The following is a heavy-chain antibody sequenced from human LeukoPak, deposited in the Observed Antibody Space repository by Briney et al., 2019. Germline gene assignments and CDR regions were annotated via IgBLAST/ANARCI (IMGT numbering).Heavy chain of an antibody. V-gene: IGHV1-18*01. CDR2: ISAYNGNT. D-gene: IGHD3-3*01. J-gene: IGHJ6*02. CDR3: ASGTYYDFWSGYRTYYYGMDV. Sequence: ASVKVSCKAPGYTFTSYGISWVRQAPGQGLEWMGWISAYNGNTNYAQKLQGRVTMTTDTSTSTAYMELRSLRSDDTAVYYCASGTYYDFWSGYRTYYYGMDVWGQGTTVTVSS. CDR1: GYTFTSYG.